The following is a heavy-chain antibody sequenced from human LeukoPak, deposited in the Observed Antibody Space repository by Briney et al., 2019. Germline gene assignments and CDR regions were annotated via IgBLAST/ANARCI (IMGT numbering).Heavy chain of an antibody. J-gene: IGHJ4*02. CDR1: GGTFSSYA. D-gene: IGHD3-3*01. Sequence: SVKVSCKASGGTFSSYAISWVRQAPGQGLESMGGIIPIFGTANYAQKFQGRVTITSVESTSTAYMELSSLRSEDTAVYYCAREYLGGHDFWSGYSDYWGQGTLVTVSS. CDR3: AREYLGGHDFWSGYSDY. CDR2: IIPIFGTA. V-gene: IGHV1-69*13.